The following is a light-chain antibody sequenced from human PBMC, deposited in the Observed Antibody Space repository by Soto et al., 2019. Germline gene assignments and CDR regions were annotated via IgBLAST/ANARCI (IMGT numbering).Light chain of an antibody. J-gene: IGLJ2*01. V-gene: IGLV2-8*01. CDR3: SSYAASNNFD. CDR1: SSDVGGYNF. Sequence: QSALTQPPSASGSPGQSVTISCTGTSSDVGGYNFVSWYQQHPGKAPKLLISQVSKRPSGVPDRFSGSKSGNTASLTVSGLQAEDEADYYCSSYAASNNFDFGGGTQLTVL. CDR2: QVS.